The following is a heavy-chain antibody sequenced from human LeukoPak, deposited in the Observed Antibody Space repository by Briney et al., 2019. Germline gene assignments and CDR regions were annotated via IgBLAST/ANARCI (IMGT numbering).Heavy chain of an antibody. CDR2: INTKTGNP. J-gene: IGHJ3*02. Sequence: GASVKVSCKASGYTFTSYAMNWVRQAPGQGLEWMGWINTKTGNPTYAQRFTGRVVFSLDTSASTAYLQISSLKAEDTAVYYCARVGPLVQGFGELPNDAFYIQGPGTIVTVAS. D-gene: IGHD3-10*01. CDR3: ARVGPLVQGFGELPNDAFYI. V-gene: IGHV7-4-1*02. CDR1: GYTFTSYA.